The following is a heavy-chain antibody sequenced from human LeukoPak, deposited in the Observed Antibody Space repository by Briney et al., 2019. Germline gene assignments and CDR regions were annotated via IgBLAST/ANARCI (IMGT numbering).Heavy chain of an antibody. CDR2: INWNGGST. CDR1: GFTFDDYG. J-gene: IGHJ4*02. CDR3: ARDRSYDFWSGYSTPDY. Sequence: RPGGSLRLSCAASGFTFDDYGMSWVRQAPGKGLEWVSGINWNGGSTGYADSVKGRFTISRDNAKNSLYLQMNSLRAEDTAVYYCARDRSYDFWSGYSTPDYWGQGTLVTVSS. D-gene: IGHD3-3*01. V-gene: IGHV3-20*04.